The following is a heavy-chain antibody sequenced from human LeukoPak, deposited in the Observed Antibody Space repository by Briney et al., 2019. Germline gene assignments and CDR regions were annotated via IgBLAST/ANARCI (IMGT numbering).Heavy chain of an antibody. D-gene: IGHD3-10*01. CDR2: IYPGDSDT. CDR1: GYSFTSYW. J-gene: IGHJ4*02. CDR3: ARPGSSVRPYYFDY. V-gene: IGHV5-51*01. Sequence: NRGESLKISCKDSGYSFTSYWIGWVRQMPGKGLEWMGIIYPGDSDTRYSPSFQGQVTISADKSISTAYLQWSSLKASDTAMYYCARPGSSVRPYYFDYWGQGTLVTVSS.